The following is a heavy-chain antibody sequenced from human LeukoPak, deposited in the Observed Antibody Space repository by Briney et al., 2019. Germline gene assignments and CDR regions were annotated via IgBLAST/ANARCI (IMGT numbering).Heavy chain of an antibody. V-gene: IGHV3-23*01. J-gene: IGHJ4*02. CDR1: GFTFSSYE. Sequence: PGGSLRLSCAASGFTFSSYEMNWVRQAPGKGLEWVPSIDYSGGDTHYADSVKGRFTISRDNSKNTLYLQLNSLRAEDTAVYYCARDRCSSISCFALDYWGQGTLVTVSS. D-gene: IGHD2-2*01. CDR2: IDYSGGDT. CDR3: ARDRCSSISCFALDY.